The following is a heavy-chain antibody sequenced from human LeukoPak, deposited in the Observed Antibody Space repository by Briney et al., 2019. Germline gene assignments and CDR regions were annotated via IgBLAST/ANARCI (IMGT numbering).Heavy chain of an antibody. CDR3: ARSFLVTTPYNFDY. CDR2: IRNKANSYTT. D-gene: IGHD4-17*01. J-gene: IGHJ4*02. CDR1: GFTFSDHY. V-gene: IGHV3-72*01. Sequence: GGSLRLSCAASGFTFSDHYMDWVRQAPGKGLEWVDRIRNKANSYTTEYAASVKGRFTISRDDSKNSLYLQMNSLKTEDTDVYYCARSFLVTTPYNFDYWGQGTLVTVSS.